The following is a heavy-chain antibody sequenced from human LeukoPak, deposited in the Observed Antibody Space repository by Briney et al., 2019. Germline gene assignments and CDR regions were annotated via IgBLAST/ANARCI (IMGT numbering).Heavy chain of an antibody. Sequence: GGSLRLSCAASGFAFSNYWMNWVRQAPGRGLEWVANIRQDGSARYYVDSVKGRFTISRDNSKNTVYLQMNRLRAEDTAVYYCAKDATPYYWGQGTLVTVSS. J-gene: IGHJ4*02. CDR3: AKDATPYY. CDR2: IRQDGSAR. V-gene: IGHV3-7*03. D-gene: IGHD2-15*01. CDR1: GFAFSNYW.